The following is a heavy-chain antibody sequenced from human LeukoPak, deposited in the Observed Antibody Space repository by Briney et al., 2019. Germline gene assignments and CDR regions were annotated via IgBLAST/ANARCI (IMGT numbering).Heavy chain of an antibody. CDR1: SFTFSDYY. V-gene: IGHV3-11*01. CDR3: ARSLMNSVRPYYYYYYGMDV. D-gene: IGHD1-7*01. CDR2: ISSSGSTI. J-gene: IGHJ6*02. Sequence: GVTLRLSCAASSFTFSDYYMSWIPQAPGKELEWVSYISSSGSTIYYADSVKGRFTISRDNAKNSLYLQMNSLRAEDTAVYYCARSLMNSVRPYYYYYYGMDVWGQGTTVTVSS.